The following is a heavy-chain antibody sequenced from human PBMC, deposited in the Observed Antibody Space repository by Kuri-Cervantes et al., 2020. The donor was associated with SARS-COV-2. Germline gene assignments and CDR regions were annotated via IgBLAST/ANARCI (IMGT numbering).Heavy chain of an antibody. D-gene: IGHD3-22*01. Sequence: GESLKISCAASGFTFSSYSMNWVRQAPGKGLEWVSSISSSSSYIYYADSVKGRFTISRDNAKNSLFLHMNSLRAEDTAVYYCARGVGTMIVGPTGGFYFDYWGQGTLVTVSS. CDR3: ARGVGTMIVGPTGGFYFDY. J-gene: IGHJ4*02. CDR2: ISSSSSYI. V-gene: IGHV3-21*01. CDR1: GFTFSSYS.